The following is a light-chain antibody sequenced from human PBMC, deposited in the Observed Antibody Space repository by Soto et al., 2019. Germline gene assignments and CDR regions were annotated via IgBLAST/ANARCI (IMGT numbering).Light chain of an antibody. J-gene: IGKJ3*01. V-gene: IGKV1-6*01. CDR2: AAS. CDR1: KSISSY. Sequence: AIQMTQSPSSLFASVGDRVTITCRASKSISSYLGWYQQKTGKAPKLLIYAASTLQSGVPSRFSGSGSGTDFALTISRLKPEDFASYYCLQTYNSPFTLGPGTKVDIK. CDR3: LQTYNSPFT.